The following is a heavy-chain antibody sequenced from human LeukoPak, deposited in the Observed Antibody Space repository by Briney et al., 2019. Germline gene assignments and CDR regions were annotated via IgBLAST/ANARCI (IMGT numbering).Heavy chain of an antibody. CDR2: INPNSGGT. CDR3: ASLAGSSTPRNAFDI. Sequence: GASVTVSCKASGYTFTGYYMHWVRQAPGQGLEWMGWINPNSGGTNYAQKVQGRVTMTRDTSISTAYMELSRLRSDDTAVYYCASLAGSSTPRNAFDIWGQGTMVTVSS. D-gene: IGHD6-6*01. V-gene: IGHV1-2*02. CDR1: GYTFTGYY. J-gene: IGHJ3*02.